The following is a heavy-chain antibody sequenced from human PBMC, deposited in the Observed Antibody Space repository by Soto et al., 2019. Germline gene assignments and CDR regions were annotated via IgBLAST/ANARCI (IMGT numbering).Heavy chain of an antibody. J-gene: IGHJ4*02. CDR1: EFSFSSYA. V-gene: IGHV3-33*01. D-gene: IGHD3-3*01. CDR3: ASDINDFWSGYLY. Sequence: QVQLVESGGGVVQPGTSLRLSCAASEFSFSSYAMHWVRQAPGKGLEWVAALWYDGSNQNYAESVKGRFTISRDNSKRTVYLQMNSLKAEDTAVYYCASDINDFWSGYLYWGQGTLVTVSS. CDR2: LWYDGSNQ.